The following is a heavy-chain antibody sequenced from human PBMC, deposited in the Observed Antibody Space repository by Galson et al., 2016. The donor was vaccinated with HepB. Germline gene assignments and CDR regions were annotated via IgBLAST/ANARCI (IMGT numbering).Heavy chain of an antibody. CDR2: ISTSEGST. D-gene: IGHD5-18*01. CDR1: GFTFSSYA. V-gene: IGHV3-23*01. J-gene: IGHJ4*02. Sequence: SLRLSCAASGFTFSSYAMSWVRQAPGKGLEWVSSISTSEGSTYYTGSVRGRFTISRDNSRDTLYLEMSSLRADDTAVYYCAKRWATGMVSQFDHWGQGTLVTVSP. CDR3: AKRWATGMVSQFDH.